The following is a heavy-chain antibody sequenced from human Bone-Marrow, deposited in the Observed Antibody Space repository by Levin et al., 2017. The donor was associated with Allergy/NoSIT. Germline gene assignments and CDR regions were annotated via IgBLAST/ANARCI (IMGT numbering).Heavy chain of an antibody. CDR2: IYGSESA. Sequence: ESLKISCTVSDDSISSYYWGWIRQPAGKGLEWIGRIYGSESASYNPSFKSRVIMSIDTPKRQLSLKLTSVTAADTAVYYCARYGTVPSAHFDYWGQGTLVTVSS. J-gene: IGHJ4*02. D-gene: IGHD2-2*01. CDR3: ARYGTVPSAHFDY. CDR1: DDSISSYY. V-gene: IGHV4-4*07.